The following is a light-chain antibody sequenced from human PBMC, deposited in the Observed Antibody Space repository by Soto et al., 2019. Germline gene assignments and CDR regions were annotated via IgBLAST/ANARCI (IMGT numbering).Light chain of an antibody. CDR2: WAS. CDR3: QQYYSTPLT. Sequence: DIVMTQSPDSLAVSLGERATINCKSSQSVLYSSNNKNYLAWYQQKPGKPPKLLIYWASTRESGVPERFSGSGSGTDFTLTISSLQAEDVEVYYCQQYYSTPLTFGGGTKVDIK. J-gene: IGKJ4*01. V-gene: IGKV4-1*01. CDR1: QSVLYSSNNKNY.